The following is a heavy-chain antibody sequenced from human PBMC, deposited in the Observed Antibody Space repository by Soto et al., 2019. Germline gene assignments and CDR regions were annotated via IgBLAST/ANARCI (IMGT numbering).Heavy chain of an antibody. CDR3: ARHNHDFWSGYYGHGYYGMDV. CDR2: IYYSGST. J-gene: IGHJ6*02. CDR1: GGSVISGSPY. V-gene: IGHV4-61*01. D-gene: IGHD3-3*01. Sequence: TLALTWPFCGGSVISGSPYWSWIRQPPCKGLEWIGYIYYSGSTNYNPSLKSRVTISVDTSKNQFSLKMSSVTAADTAVYYCARHNHDFWSGYYGHGYYGMDVWGQGTTVTESS.